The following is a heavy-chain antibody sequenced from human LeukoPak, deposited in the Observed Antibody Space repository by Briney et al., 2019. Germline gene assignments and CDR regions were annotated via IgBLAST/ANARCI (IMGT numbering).Heavy chain of an antibody. CDR3: AKDLQYQLLYYFDY. CDR2: ISGSGGTT. V-gene: IGHV3-23*01. Sequence: QPGGSLRLSCGASGLTFSNYAMSWVRQAPGKGLEGVSGISGSGGTTYYADSVRGRFTISRDNSKNTLYLQMSSLRAEDTAVYSCAKDLQYQLLYYFDYWGQGTLVTVSS. J-gene: IGHJ4*02. D-gene: IGHD2-2*01. CDR1: GLTFSNYA.